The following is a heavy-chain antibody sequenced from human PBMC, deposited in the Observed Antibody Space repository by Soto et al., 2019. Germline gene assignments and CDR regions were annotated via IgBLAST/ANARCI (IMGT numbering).Heavy chain of an antibody. CDR3: ARDGTYYYGSGSYYQSYNWFDP. V-gene: IGHV4-59*01. J-gene: IGHJ5*02. D-gene: IGHD3-10*01. CDR1: GGSISSYY. Sequence: SETLSLTCTVSGGSISSYYWSWIRQPPGKGLEWIGYIYYSGSTNYNPSLKSRVTISVDTSKNQFSLKLSSVTAADTAVYYCARDGTYYYGSGSYYQSYNWFDPWGQGTLVTVSS. CDR2: IYYSGST.